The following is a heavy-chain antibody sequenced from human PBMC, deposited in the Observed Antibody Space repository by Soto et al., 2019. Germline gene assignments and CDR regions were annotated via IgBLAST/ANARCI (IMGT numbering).Heavy chain of an antibody. CDR3: ARHGFGPLHGLVDV. CDR1: GGSITNYY. D-gene: IGHD3-10*01. V-gene: IGHV4-59*08. J-gene: IGHJ6*02. Sequence: QVQLQESGPGLVKPSETLSLTCTVSGGSITNYYCSWFRQPPGKGLEWIGYINYDGYSAYNLSLNRRVTLPMDASQTQFSQMLESMPAPDTAVYYCARHGFGPLHGLVDVWGPGTTVILSS. CDR2: INYDGYS.